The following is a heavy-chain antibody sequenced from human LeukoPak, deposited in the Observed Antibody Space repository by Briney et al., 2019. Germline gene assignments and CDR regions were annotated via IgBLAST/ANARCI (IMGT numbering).Heavy chain of an antibody. CDR2: LRDTGGT. V-gene: IGHV4-59*11. J-gene: IGHJ4*02. D-gene: IGHD5-18*01. CDR3: ATIKRGDIFGFFDF. CDR1: GGSISSHY. Sequence: SETLSLTCTVSGGSISSHYWGWIRQPPGKGLEWIAYLRDTGGTKANPSLESRAALSADTSKNQFSLRLTSVTAADTAIYYCATIKRGDIFGFFDFWGQGILVTVSS.